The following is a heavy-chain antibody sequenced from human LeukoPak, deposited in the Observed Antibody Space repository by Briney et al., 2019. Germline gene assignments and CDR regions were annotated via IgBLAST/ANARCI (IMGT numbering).Heavy chain of an antibody. V-gene: IGHV4-39*07. CDR2: INHSGST. J-gene: IGHJ6*03. D-gene: IGHD3-10*01. CDR3: ARRRPRGVHYYGSGTNYYYYMDV. Sequence: SETLSLTCTVSGGSISSSSYYWGWIRQPPGKGLEWIGEINHSGSTNYNPSLKSRVTISVDTSKNQFSLKLSSVTAADTAVYYCARRRPRGVHYYGSGTNYYYYMDVWGKGTTVTISS. CDR1: GGSISSSSYY.